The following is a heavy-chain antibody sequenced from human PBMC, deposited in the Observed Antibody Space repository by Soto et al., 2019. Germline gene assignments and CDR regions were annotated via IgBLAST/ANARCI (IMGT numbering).Heavy chain of an antibody. D-gene: IGHD4-17*01. CDR1: GGTFSSYT. J-gene: IGHJ5*02. CDR2: IIPILGIA. Sequence: QVQLVQSGAEVKKPGSSVKVSCKASGGTFSSYTISWVRQAPGQGLEWMGRIIPILGIANYAQKFQGRVTXXAXKXXSTGYMELSSLRSEDTAVYYCARGGTTVTTGWFDPWGQGTLVTVSS. V-gene: IGHV1-69*02. CDR3: ARGGTTVTTGWFDP.